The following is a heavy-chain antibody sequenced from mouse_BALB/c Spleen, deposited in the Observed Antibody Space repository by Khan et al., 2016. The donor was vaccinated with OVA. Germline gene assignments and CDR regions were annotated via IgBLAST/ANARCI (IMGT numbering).Heavy chain of an antibody. V-gene: IGHV3-2*02. D-gene: IGHD1-1*01. CDR2: ISYSGGT. CDR1: GYSITSGYA. Sequence: EVQLLETGPGLVKPSQSLSLTCTVTGYSITSGYAWNWIRQFPGNKLEWMGYISYSGGTSYNPSLKSRISITRDTSKNQFFLQLNSVTTEDTATDDCARGNYYGYYFDYWGQGTTLTVSA. CDR3: ARGNYYGYYFDY. J-gene: IGHJ2*01.